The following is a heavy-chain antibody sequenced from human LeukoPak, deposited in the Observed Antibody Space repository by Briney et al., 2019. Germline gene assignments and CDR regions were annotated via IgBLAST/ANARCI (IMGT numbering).Heavy chain of an antibody. CDR2: IFTSGST. CDR1: GGSISSGNYY. CDR3: ARENPPTYYDFWSGYSHFDY. V-gene: IGHV4-61*09. D-gene: IGHD3-3*01. Sequence: TSSETLSLTCTASGGSISSGNYYWTWIRQPAGRGLEWIGHIFTSGSTRYNPSLKSRDTMSVDTSKNQFSLKLSSVTAADTAVYYCARENPPTYYDFWSGYSHFDYWGQGTLVTVSS. J-gene: IGHJ4*02.